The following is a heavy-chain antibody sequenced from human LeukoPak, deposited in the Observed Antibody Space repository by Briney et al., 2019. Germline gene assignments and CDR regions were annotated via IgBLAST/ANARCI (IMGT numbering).Heavy chain of an antibody. CDR3: ARDKLPSGDPHCSSTSCSQTTHYYYMDV. CDR2: IIPIFGTA. V-gene: IGHV1-69*06. CDR1: GYTFTGYY. D-gene: IGHD2-2*01. J-gene: IGHJ6*03. Sequence: ASVKVSCKASGYTFTGYYMHWVRQAPGQGLEWMGGIIPIFGTANYAQKFQGRVTITADKSTSTAYMELSSLRSEDTAVYYCARDKLPSGDPHCSSTSCSQTTHYYYMDVWGKGTTVTVSS.